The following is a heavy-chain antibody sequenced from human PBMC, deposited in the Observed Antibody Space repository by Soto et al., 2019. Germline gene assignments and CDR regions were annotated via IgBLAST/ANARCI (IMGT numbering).Heavy chain of an antibody. J-gene: IGHJ4*02. Sequence: QVQLQESGPGLVKPSQTLSLTCTVSGGSISSGGYYWSWIRQHPGKGLEWIGYIYYSGSTYYNPSLKSRVTISVDTSKNQFSLKLSSVTAADTAVYYCARTPLCGVVVPAATPLFDYWGQGTLVTVSS. CDR3: ARTPLCGVVVPAATPLFDY. D-gene: IGHD2-2*01. CDR1: GGSISSGGYY. V-gene: IGHV4-31*03. CDR2: IYYSGST.